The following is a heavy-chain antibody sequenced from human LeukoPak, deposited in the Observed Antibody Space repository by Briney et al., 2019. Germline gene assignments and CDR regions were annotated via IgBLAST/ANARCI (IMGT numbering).Heavy chain of an antibody. J-gene: IGHJ4*02. D-gene: IGHD3-22*01. Sequence: GGSLRLSCAASGFTFSNAWMSWVRQAPGKGLEWVSYISSSSSTIYYADSVKGRFTISRDNAKNSLYLQVNSLRAEDTAVYYCARDGPTDSSGYYYPSPDYWGQGTLVTVSS. V-gene: IGHV3-48*04. CDR2: ISSSSSTI. CDR3: ARDGPTDSSGYYYPSPDY. CDR1: GFTFSNAW.